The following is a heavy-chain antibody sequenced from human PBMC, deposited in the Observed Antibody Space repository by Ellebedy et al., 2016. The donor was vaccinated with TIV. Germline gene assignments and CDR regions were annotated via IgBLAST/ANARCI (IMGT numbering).Heavy chain of an antibody. V-gene: IGHV4-4*07. CDR1: GDPLKNYY. Sequence: SETLSLTXLVSGDPLKNYYWSWIRQPAGKGLEWIGRIYTRGSTKCNPSLKSRVTMSVDTSKNQFSLKLRSVTAADTAVYYGARDRMYYYDSSGSYQYYGMDVWGQGTTVTVSS. CDR2: IYTRGST. D-gene: IGHD3-22*01. J-gene: IGHJ6*02. CDR3: ARDRMYYYDSSGSYQYYGMDV.